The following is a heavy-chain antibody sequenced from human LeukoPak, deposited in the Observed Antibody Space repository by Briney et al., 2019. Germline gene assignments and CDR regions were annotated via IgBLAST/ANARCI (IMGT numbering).Heavy chain of an antibody. CDR1: GFTFSSYA. Sequence: GGSLRLSCAASGFTFSSYAMSWVRQAPGKGLEWVSAISGSGGSTYYADSVKGRFTISRDNSKNTLYLQMNSLRAEDTAVYYCARDELSGTTLGLCSYWGQGTLVTVSS. J-gene: IGHJ4*02. D-gene: IGHD1-26*01. V-gene: IGHV3-23*01. CDR2: ISGSGGST. CDR3: ARDELSGTTLGLCSY.